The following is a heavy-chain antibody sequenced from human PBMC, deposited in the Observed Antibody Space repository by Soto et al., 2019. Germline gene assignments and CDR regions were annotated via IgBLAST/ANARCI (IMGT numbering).Heavy chain of an antibody. J-gene: IGHJ6*02. CDR2: IHHSGST. CDR3: ARAGDTMVRGVIIMNYYGMDV. CDR1: GYSISSGYY. D-gene: IGHD3-10*01. V-gene: IGHV4-38-2*01. Sequence: SQTLSLTCAVSGYSISSGYYWGWIRQPPGKGLEWVGNIHHSGSTYYNPSLKSRVTISIDTSKNQFSLKLISVTAADTAVYYCARAGDTMVRGVIIMNYYGMDVWGQGTTVTVSS.